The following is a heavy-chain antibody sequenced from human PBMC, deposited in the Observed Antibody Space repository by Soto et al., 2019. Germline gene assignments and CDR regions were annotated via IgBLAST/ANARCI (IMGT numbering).Heavy chain of an antibody. V-gene: IGHV5-51*01. CDR2: IYPGDSDT. CDR1: GYSFTSYW. Sequence: EVQLVQSGAEVKKPGESLKISCKGSGYSFTSYWIGWVRQMPGKGLEWMGIIYPGDSDTRYSPSFQGQVTISADKSISTAYLQWSSLKAADAAMYYCARVAVDPYYYDSSGPELWGGMDVWGQGTTVTVS. J-gene: IGHJ6*02. D-gene: IGHD3-22*01. CDR3: ARVAVDPYYYDSSGPELWGGMDV.